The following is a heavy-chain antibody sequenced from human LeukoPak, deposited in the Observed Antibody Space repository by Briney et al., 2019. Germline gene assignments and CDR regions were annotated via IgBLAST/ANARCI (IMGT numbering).Heavy chain of an antibody. J-gene: IGHJ4*02. D-gene: IGHD4-23*01. CDR3: ARGWLAETTVVTPYNY. CDR1: GYTFTSYY. V-gene: IGHV1-46*01. CDR2: INPSGGST. Sequence: ASVKVSCKTSGYTFTSYYIHWVRQAPGQGLEWMGIINPSGGSTSYAQKFQGRVTITADESTSTVYMELSSLRSEDTAIYYCARGWLAETTVVTPYNYWGQGTLVTVSS.